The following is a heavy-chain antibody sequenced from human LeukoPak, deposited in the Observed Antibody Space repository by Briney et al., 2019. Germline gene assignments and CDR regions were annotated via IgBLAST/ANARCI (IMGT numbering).Heavy chain of an antibody. V-gene: IGHV3-66*01. Sequence: PGGSLRLSCAASGFTVSTNYMTWVRQAPGKGLEWVSVIYSGGSTYYADSVKGRFTISRDNSKSTLYLQMNSLRAEDTAVYYCASPGGYDFWSGPFDYWGQGTLVTVSS. CDR2: IYSGGST. CDR3: ASPGGYDFWSGPFDY. J-gene: IGHJ4*02. D-gene: IGHD3-3*01. CDR1: GFTVSTNY.